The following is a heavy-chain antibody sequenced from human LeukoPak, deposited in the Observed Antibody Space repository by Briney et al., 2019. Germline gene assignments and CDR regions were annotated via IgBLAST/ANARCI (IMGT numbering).Heavy chain of an antibody. V-gene: IGHV1-69*04. CDR3: AGAGYSYAKEGFFDY. CDR2: IIPIFGLA. Sequence: SVTVSCKASGGTFSSYAISWVRQAPGQGLEWTGRIIPIFGLANYAQQFDGRVTITADKSPSSAYMELSSLRSEDTAVYYCAGAGYSYAKEGFFDYWGQGTLVTVSS. J-gene: IGHJ4*02. CDR1: GGTFSSYA. D-gene: IGHD5-18*01.